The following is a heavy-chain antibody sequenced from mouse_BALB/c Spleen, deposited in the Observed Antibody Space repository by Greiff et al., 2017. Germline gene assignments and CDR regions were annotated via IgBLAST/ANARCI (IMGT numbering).Heavy chain of an antibody. CDR2: IRLKSNNYAT. V-gene: IGHV6-6*02. CDR3: TSERRYYAMDY. Sequence: EVQGVESGGGLVQPGGSMKLSCVASGFTFSNYWMNWVRQSPEKGLEWVAEIRLKSNNYATHYAESVKGRFTISRDDSKSSVYLQMNNLRAEDTGIYYCTSERRYYAMDYWGQGTSVTVSS. J-gene: IGHJ4*01. CDR1: GFTFSNYW.